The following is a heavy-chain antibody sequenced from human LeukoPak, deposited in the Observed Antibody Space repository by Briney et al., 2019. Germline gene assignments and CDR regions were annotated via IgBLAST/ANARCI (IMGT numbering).Heavy chain of an antibody. J-gene: IGHJ5*02. CDR3: AAEIAVASGIVLDL. Sequence: SVKVSCKASGFTFTSSAMQWVRQARGQRLEWIGWIVVGSGNTNYAQKFQERVTITRDMSTSTAYMELSSLRSEDTAVYYCAAEIAVASGIVLDLWGQGTLVTVSS. CDR1: GFTFTSSA. V-gene: IGHV1-58*02. CDR2: IVVGSGNT. D-gene: IGHD6-19*01.